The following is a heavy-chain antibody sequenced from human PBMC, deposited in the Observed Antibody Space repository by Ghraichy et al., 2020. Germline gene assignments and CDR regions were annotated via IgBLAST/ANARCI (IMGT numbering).Heavy chain of an antibody. Sequence: ASVKVSCKASGYTFTGYYMHWVRQAPGQGLEWMGWINPNSGGTNYAQKFQGRVTMTRDTSISTAYMELSRLRSDDTAVYYCASVRNYDFWSGYYDYWGQGTLVTVSS. D-gene: IGHD3-3*01. V-gene: IGHV1-2*02. J-gene: IGHJ4*02. CDR1: GYTFTGYY. CDR3: ASVRNYDFWSGYYDY. CDR2: INPNSGGT.